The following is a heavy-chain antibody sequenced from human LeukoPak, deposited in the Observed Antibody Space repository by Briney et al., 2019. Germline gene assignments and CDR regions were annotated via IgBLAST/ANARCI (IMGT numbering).Heavy chain of an antibody. V-gene: IGHV1-18*01. CDR1: GYTFSSYG. D-gene: IGHD6-19*01. J-gene: IGHJ6*02. Sequence: GASVKVSCKASGYTFSSYGINWVRQAPGQGLEWMGWISSYSGNTNYAQKLQGRVTMTTDTSTSTAYMELRSLRAEDTAVYYCARPSHPKTNGWYYFFGMDVWGQGTTVTVPS. CDR3: ARPSHPKTNGWYYFFGMDV. CDR2: ISSYSGNT.